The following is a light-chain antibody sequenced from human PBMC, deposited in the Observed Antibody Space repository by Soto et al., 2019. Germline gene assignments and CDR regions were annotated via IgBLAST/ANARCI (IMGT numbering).Light chain of an antibody. V-gene: IGLV8-61*01. CDR1: SGSVSTSYY. Sequence: QAVVTQEPSFSVSPGGTVTLTCGLSSGSVSTSYYPSWYQQTPGQAPRTLIYSTNTRSSGVPDRFSGSILGNKAALTITGAQADDESDYHCVLYMGSEVGFGGGTKLTVL. CDR3: VLYMGSEVG. J-gene: IGLJ2*01. CDR2: STN.